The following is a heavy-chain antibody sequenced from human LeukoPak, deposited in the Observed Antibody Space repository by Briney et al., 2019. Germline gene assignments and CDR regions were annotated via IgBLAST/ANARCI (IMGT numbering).Heavy chain of an antibody. CDR2: IYHSGST. V-gene: IGHV4-38-2*02. J-gene: IGHJ4*02. CDR3: AREYYSSYVLHDY. D-gene: IGHD4-11*01. Sequence: SETLSLTCAVSGYSISSCYYWGWIRQPPGKGLEWIGSIYHSGSTYYNPSLKSRVTISVDTSKNQFSLKLSSVTAADTAVYYCAREYYSSYVLHDYWGQGTLVTVSS. CDR1: GYSISSCYY.